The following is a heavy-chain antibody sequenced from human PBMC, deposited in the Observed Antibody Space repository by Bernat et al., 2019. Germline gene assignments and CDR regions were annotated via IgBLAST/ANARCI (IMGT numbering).Heavy chain of an antibody. CDR2: IKSGAETT. V-gene: IGHV3-15*07. CDR1: GFTFSSTW. CDR3: TTNSGWYNFDY. Sequence: EVQLVESGGGLVKPGGSLRLSCAASGFTFSSTWMNWVRQAPGKGLEWVGRIKSGAETTDYAAPVKGRFTISRDESTNTLYLRMNSLKTEDTAVYYCTTNSGWYNFDYGGQGTLVTVAA. D-gene: IGHD6-19*01. J-gene: IGHJ4*02.